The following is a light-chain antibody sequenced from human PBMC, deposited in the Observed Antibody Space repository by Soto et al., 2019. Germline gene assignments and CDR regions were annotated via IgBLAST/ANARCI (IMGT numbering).Light chain of an antibody. CDR2: TXS. J-gene: IGKJ3*01. Sequence: EIVLTQSPATLSSFPGDRVTLSCRASQAVNTRLAWYQHKPGQXXRXXXXTXSTKATDIPDRFSGSGSGTDFTLTISRLEPEDFAVYYCQQCGGSPLFSFGPGTKVDIK. V-gene: IGKV3-20*01. CDR3: QQCGGSPLFS. CDR1: QAVNTR.